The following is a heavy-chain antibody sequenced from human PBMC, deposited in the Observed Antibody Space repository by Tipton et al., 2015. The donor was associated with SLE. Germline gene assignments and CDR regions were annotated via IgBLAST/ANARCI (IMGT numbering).Heavy chain of an antibody. J-gene: IGHJ3*02. CDR1: GGSISSYY. D-gene: IGHD6-25*01. V-gene: IGHV4-59*01. Sequence: TLSLTCTVSGGSISSYYWSWIRQPPGKGLECIGYISYSGSTNYNPSLKSRVTISVDTSKNQFSLKLSSVTAADTAVYYCARENGSYDAFDIWGQGTMVTVSS. CDR3: ARENGSYDAFDI. CDR2: ISYSGST.